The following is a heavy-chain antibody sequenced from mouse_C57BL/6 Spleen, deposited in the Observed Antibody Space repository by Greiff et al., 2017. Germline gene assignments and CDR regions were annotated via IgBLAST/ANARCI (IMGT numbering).Heavy chain of an antibody. Sequence: QVQLQQSGAELVKPGASVKISCKASGYAFSSYWMNWVKQRPGKGLEWIGQIYPGDGDTNYNGKFKGKATLTADKSSSTAYMQLSSLTSEDSAVYFCARSSYYGSSVFDYWGQGTTLTVSS. J-gene: IGHJ2*01. CDR3: ARSSYYGSSVFDY. CDR2: IYPGDGDT. V-gene: IGHV1-80*01. CDR1: GYAFSSYW. D-gene: IGHD1-1*01.